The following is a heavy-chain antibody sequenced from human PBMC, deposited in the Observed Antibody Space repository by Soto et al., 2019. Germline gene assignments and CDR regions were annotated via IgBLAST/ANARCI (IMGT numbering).Heavy chain of an antibody. CDR3: ARQTLDFCGVACNRVSTFDF. Sequence: PSETLSLTCTVSGASISISSHYWAWIRQPPRKGLAWIGSVRFVGSSFHNPSLRSRVTISVDTAKSQISLKLSSVTAADTAVYYCARQTLDFCGVACNRVSTFDFWGKATQVTVSS. D-gene: IGHD2-21*02. V-gene: IGHV4-39*01. CDR2: VRFVGSS. CDR1: GASISISSHY. J-gene: IGHJ4*02.